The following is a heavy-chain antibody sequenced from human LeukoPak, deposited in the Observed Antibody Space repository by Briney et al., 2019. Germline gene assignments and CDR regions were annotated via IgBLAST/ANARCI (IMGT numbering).Heavy chain of an antibody. CDR3: AKDPFDY. V-gene: IGHV3-30*18. J-gene: IGHJ4*02. Sequence: PGRSLRLSCAASGFTFSSYGMHWVRQAPGKGLEWVAVISYDGSNKYYADSVKGRFTISRDNSKNTLYLQMNSLRAEDTAVYYCAKDPFDYWGQRTLVTVSS. CDR1: GFTFSSYG. CDR2: ISYDGSNK.